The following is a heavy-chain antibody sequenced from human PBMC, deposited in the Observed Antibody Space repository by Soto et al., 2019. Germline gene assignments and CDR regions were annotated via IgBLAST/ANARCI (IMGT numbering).Heavy chain of an antibody. Sequence: QVHLVQSGAEVKQPGTSVRVSCKASGGAVSDYVIAWVRQAPGQGPEWMGGIIPSFGTANYAQTFMGRVTMTADKSKNTAYLELNSLPYEDTAVYYGARASLGPGDSAGKGRVDPGGQGTLVTVTS. D-gene: IGHD7-27*01. J-gene: IGHJ5*02. V-gene: IGHV1-69*06. CDR1: GGAVSDYV. CDR3: ARASLGPGDSAGKGRVDP. CDR2: IIPSFGTA.